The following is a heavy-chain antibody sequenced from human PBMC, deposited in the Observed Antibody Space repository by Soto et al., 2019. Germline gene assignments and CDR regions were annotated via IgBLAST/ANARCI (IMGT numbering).Heavy chain of an antibody. D-gene: IGHD2-15*01. CDR2: IYKSTTT. V-gene: IGHV4-30-4*01. Sequence: NPSETLSLICSVSGDSISTVDYFWAWIRQPPGQALEYIGYIYKSTTTYYNPSFESRVAISLDTSKSQFSLTVTSVTAADTAVYFCARGRYCLTGRCFPNWFDSWGQGTLVTVSS. CDR3: ARGRYCLTGRCFPNWFDS. J-gene: IGHJ5*01. CDR1: GDSISTVDYF.